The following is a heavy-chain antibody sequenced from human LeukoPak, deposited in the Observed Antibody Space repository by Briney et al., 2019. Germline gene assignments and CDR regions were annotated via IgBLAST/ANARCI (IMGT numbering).Heavy chain of an antibody. CDR1: GFTFSSYS. Sequence: PGGSLRLSCAASGFTFSSYSMNWVRQAPGKGLEWVSSISSSSSYIYYADSVKGRFTISRDNAKNSLYLQMNSLRAEDTAVYYCARVLGDTAYYGMDVWGQGTTVTVSS. V-gene: IGHV3-21*01. CDR2: ISSSSSYI. CDR3: ARVLGDTAYYGMDV. D-gene: IGHD3-16*01. J-gene: IGHJ6*02.